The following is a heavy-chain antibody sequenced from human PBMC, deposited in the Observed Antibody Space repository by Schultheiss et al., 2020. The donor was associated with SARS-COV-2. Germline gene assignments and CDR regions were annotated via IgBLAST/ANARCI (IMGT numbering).Heavy chain of an antibody. D-gene: IGHD4-17*01. CDR2: IYYSGST. Sequence: SETLSLTCAVSGGSISSSNWWSWVRQPPGKGLEWIGYIYYSGSTNYNPSLKSRVTISVDTSKNQFSLKLSSVTAADTAVYYCARMTTVTTPYWFDPWGQGTLVTVSS. CDR3: ARMTTVTTPYWFDP. V-gene: IGHV4-4*02. CDR1: GGSISSSNW. J-gene: IGHJ5*02.